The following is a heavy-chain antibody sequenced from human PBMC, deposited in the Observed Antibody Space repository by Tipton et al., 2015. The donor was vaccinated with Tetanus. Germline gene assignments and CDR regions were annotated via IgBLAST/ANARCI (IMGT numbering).Heavy chain of an antibody. D-gene: IGHD2-21*02. Sequence: SLRLSCAASEFTFSSYAMHWVRQAPGKGLEWVAYTSFGGSTRSYADSVKGRFSISRDNSKNTLYLQMDRLRPEDTAIYYCVREGWRRRGGAVDIWGRGTKVTVSS. J-gene: IGHJ3*02. V-gene: IGHV3-30-3*01. CDR3: VREGWRRRGGAVDI. CDR1: EFTFSSYA. CDR2: TSFGGSTR.